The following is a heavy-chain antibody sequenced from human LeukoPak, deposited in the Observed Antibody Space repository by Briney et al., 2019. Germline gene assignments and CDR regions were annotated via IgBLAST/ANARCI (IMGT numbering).Heavy chain of an antibody. V-gene: IGHV4-30-4*07. CDR2: VYYSGSA. CDR1: GGSISSGGYS. J-gene: IGHJ3*02. Sequence: SETLSLTCAVSGGSISSGGYSWSWIRQPPGKGLEWIGYVYYSGSAYYSPSLKSRVTISVDTSKKQFSLKLSSVTAADTAVYFCARGYCSGGTCYSDRGAFDIWGQGTIVTVSS. CDR3: ARGYCSGGTCYSDRGAFDI. D-gene: IGHD2-15*01.